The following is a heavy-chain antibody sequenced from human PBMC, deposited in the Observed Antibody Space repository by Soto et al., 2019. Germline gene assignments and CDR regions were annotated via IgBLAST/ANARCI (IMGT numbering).Heavy chain of an antibody. CDR1: GGSFSGYY. CDR3: ARDQGDETWSCDL. D-gene: IGHD1-26*01. Sequence: PYETLSLTCAVYGGSFSGYYWSWMRQPPWTGLEWIGYVYHSGSTKYNPSLKSLVTISVDTSKNKFSLKLTYGTDAEPAVYYWARDQGDETWSCDLWGRGTLVTVSS. V-gene: IGHV4-34*01. CDR2: VYHSGST. J-gene: IGHJ2*01.